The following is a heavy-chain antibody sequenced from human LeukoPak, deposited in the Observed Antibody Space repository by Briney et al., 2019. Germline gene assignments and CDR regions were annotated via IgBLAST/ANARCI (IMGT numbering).Heavy chain of an antibody. D-gene: IGHD7-27*01. CDR1: GFTISSYD. J-gene: IGHJ4*02. CDR2: IRYDGSNK. Sequence: PGGSLRLSCAASGFTISSYDMHWVRHAPGKGLEWVAFIRYDGSNKYYADSVKGRFNISRDNSKNTLYLQMNSLRAEDTAVYYCAKTGDGDYWGQGTLVTVSS. V-gene: IGHV3-30*02. CDR3: AKTGDGDY.